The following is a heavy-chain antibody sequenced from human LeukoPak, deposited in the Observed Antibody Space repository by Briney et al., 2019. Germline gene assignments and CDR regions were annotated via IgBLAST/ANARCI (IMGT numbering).Heavy chain of an antibody. CDR2: ISSGSSST. V-gene: IGHV3-11*06. J-gene: IGHJ4*02. D-gene: IGHD1-26*01. CDR1: GFTFSDYY. CDR3: ARESRATGYNLFDD. Sequence: PGGSLRLSWAASGFTFSDYYMSCIRQAPGKGLEWVSYISSGSSSTNYADSVKGRFTISRDNAKNSLYLQMNSLRAEDTAVYYCARESRATGYNLFDDWGQGTLVTVSS.